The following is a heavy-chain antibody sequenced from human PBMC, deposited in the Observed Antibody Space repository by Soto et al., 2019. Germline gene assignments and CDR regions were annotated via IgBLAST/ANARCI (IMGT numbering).Heavy chain of an antibody. D-gene: IGHD3-9*01. CDR1: GGTFSSYA. Sequence: ASVKVSCKASGGTFSSYAISWVRQAPGQGLEWMGGIIPIFGTANYAQKFQGRVTITADESTSTAYMELSSLRSEGTAVYYCARDREYDILTGVQWNAFDIWGQGTMVTVSS. CDR2: IIPIFGTA. J-gene: IGHJ3*02. V-gene: IGHV1-69*13. CDR3: ARDREYDILTGVQWNAFDI.